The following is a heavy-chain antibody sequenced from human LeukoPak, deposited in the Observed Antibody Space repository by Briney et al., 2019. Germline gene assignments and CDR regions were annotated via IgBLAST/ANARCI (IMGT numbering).Heavy chain of an antibody. V-gene: IGHV1-2*02. Sequence: ASVKVSCKASGYTFTGYYMHWVRQAPGQGLEWMGWINPNSGGTNYAQKFQGRVTMTRDTSISTAYMKLSRLRSDDTAVYYCARDPSRNYGDPSPFDYWGQGTLVTVSS. CDR1: GYTFTGYY. J-gene: IGHJ4*02. D-gene: IGHD4-17*01. CDR3: ARDPSRNYGDPSPFDY. CDR2: INPNSGGT.